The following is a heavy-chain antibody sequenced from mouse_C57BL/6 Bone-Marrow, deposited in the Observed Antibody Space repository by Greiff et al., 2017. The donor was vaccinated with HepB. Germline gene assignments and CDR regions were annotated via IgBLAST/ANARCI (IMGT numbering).Heavy chain of an antibody. J-gene: IGHJ3*01. D-gene: IGHD2-5*01. CDR3: ARGDYSNLAWFAY. V-gene: IGHV1-54*01. CDR1: GYAFTNYL. CDR2: INPGSGGT. Sequence: QVQLKQSGAELVRPGTSVKVSCKASGYAFTNYLIEWVKQRPGQGLEWIGVINPGSGGTNYNEKFKGKATLTADKSSSTAYMQLSSLTSEDSAVYFCARGDYSNLAWFAYWGQGTLVTVSA.